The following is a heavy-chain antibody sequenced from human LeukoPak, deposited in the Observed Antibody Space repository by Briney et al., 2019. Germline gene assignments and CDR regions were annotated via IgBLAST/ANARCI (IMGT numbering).Heavy chain of an antibody. CDR3: AKGAGGWTFDY. Sequence: PGGSLRLSCAAYGFTFSSYGMHWVRQAPGKGLEWVAVISYDGSNKYYADSVKGRFTISRDNSKNTLYLQMNSLRAEDTAVYYCAKGAGGWTFDYWGQGTLVTVSS. CDR1: GFTFSSYG. CDR2: ISYDGSNK. D-gene: IGHD6-19*01. J-gene: IGHJ4*02. V-gene: IGHV3-30*18.